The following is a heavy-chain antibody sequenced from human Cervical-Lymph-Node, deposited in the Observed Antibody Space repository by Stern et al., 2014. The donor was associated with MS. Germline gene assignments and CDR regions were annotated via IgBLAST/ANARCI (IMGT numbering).Heavy chain of an antibody. D-gene: IGHD6-19*01. CDR2: IRGSGGST. CDR3: AKGGIAVGYYFDY. J-gene: IGHJ4*02. V-gene: IGHV3-23*04. Sequence: EVQLVESGGGLVQPGGSLRLSCAASGFPFSSYAMSWVRQAPGKGLEWVSAIRGSGGSTYYADSVKGRFTISRDNSKNTLYLQMNSLRAEDTAVYYCAKGGIAVGYYFDYWGQGTLVTVSS. CDR1: GFPFSSYA.